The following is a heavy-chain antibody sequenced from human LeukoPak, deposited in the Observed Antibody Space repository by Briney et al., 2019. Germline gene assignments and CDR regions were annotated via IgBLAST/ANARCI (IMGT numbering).Heavy chain of an antibody. V-gene: IGHV3-15*01. J-gene: IGHJ2*01. Sequence: GGSLRLSCAASGFTFNDAWMSWVRQAPGKGLEWVGRIKSKSDGGTTDYAAPVKGRFTISRDDSKNTLYLQMNSLKTEDTAVYYCTTALTIAYLYWYFDLWGRGTLVTVSS. CDR3: TTALTIAYLYWYFDL. D-gene: IGHD6-13*01. CDR1: GFTFNDAW. CDR2: IKSKSDGGTT.